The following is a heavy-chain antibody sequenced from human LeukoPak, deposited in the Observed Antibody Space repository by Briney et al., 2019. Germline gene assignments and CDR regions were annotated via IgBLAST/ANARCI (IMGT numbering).Heavy chain of an antibody. D-gene: IGHD2-15*01. V-gene: IGHV3-21*04. Sequence: GGSLRLAGAASGFTFSTYSMNWVRQAPGKGLECISTISDDSSFTYYADSVKGRSAISRDDSKNTLYLQMNNLKVEDTAVYYCAKGRCSGVGCDSFHSWGQGALVTVSS. CDR3: AKGRCSGVGCDSFHS. CDR1: GFTFSTYS. CDR2: ISDDSSFT. J-gene: IGHJ4*02.